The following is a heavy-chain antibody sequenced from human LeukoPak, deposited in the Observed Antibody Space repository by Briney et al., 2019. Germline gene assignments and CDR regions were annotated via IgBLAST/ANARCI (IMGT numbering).Heavy chain of an antibody. CDR1: GGSIRNYY. J-gene: IGHJ3*02. V-gene: IGHV4-59*01. Sequence: PSETLSLTCTVSGGSIRNYYWSWIRQPPGKGLEWIGDIYYSGSTNYNPSLKSRVTISVDTSKNQFSLKLSSVTAADTAAYYCARDRRDFDAFDIWGQGTMVTVSS. D-gene: IGHD3-10*01. CDR2: IYYSGST. CDR3: ARDRRDFDAFDI.